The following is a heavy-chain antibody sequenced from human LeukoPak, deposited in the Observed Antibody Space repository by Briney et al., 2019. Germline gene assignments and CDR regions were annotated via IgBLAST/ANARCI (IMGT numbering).Heavy chain of an antibody. D-gene: IGHD6-19*01. CDR1: GFTFSSYS. V-gene: IGHV3-21*04. CDR3: AKDIKQWLAQIDY. J-gene: IGHJ4*02. CDR2: ISSSSSYI. Sequence: GGSLRLSCAASGFTFSSYSMNWVRQAPGKGLEWVSSISSSSSYIYYADSVKGRFTISRDNAKNSLYLQMNSLRAEDTALYYCAKDIKQWLAQIDYWGQGTLVTASS.